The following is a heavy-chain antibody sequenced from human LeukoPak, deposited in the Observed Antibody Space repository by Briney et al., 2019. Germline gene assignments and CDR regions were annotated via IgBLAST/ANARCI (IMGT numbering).Heavy chain of an antibody. D-gene: IGHD3-3*01. CDR2: ISGSGGST. J-gene: IGHJ5*02. CDR3: AKGNYDFWSGYRLGP. CDR1: GFTFSSYA. V-gene: IGHV3-23*01. Sequence: GGSLRLSCAASGFTFSSYAMSWVRQAPGKGLEWVSAISGSGGSTYYADSVKGRFTISRDNSKNTLYLQMNSLRAEDTAVYYCAKGNYDFWSGYRLGPWGQGTLVTVSS.